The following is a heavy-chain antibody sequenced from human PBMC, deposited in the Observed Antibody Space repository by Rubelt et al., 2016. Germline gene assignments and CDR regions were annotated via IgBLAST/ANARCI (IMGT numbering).Heavy chain of an antibody. Sequence: QVQLQESGPGLVKPSETLSLTCTVSGGSISSYYWSWVRQSPGRGLEWIGYVYHSGHTDYHPSLRSRLTISVDTSKNQFALKWNAGTAADTAVYYCARDWWGMDVWGQGTLVTVSS. CDR2: VYHSGHT. D-gene: IGHD2-15*01. CDR3: ARDWWGMDV. V-gene: IGHV4-59*12. CDR1: GGSISSYY. J-gene: IGHJ6*02.